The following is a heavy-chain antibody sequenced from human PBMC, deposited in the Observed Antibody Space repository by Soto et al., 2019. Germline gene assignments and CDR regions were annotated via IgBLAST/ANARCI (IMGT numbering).Heavy chain of an antibody. J-gene: IGHJ3*02. CDR2: MNPKSGGA. V-gene: IGHV1-2*02. CDR3: TRDHIETSDALYDAFDI. CDR1: GYTFTDYY. Sequence: ASVKVSCKTSGYTFTDYYTRWVRQAPGQGLEWMGWMNPKSGGAYFAQKFQGRVTLTRDTSIGTAYIEVNSLTSDDTAVYFCTRDHIETSDALYDAFDIWGQAPTVTLSS. D-gene: IGHD2-21*01.